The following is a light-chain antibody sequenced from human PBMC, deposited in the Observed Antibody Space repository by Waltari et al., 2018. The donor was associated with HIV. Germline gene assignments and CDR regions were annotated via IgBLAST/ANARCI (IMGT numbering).Light chain of an antibody. CDR3: QAWDSSTGV. V-gene: IGLV3-1*01. Sequence: SYELTQPPSVSVSPGQTASITCSGDKLGDKYACWYQQKPGQSPVLVIYQDSKRPSGIPERFSGPNSVNTATLTISGTQAMDEADYYCQAWDSSTGVFGGGTKLTVL. CDR2: QDS. J-gene: IGLJ3*02. CDR1: KLGDKY.